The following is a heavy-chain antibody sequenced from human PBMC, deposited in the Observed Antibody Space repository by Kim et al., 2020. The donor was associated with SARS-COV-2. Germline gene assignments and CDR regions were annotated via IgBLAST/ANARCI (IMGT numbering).Heavy chain of an antibody. Sequence: GGSLRLSCAASGFTFSSYAMSWVRQAPGKGLEWVSAISGSGGSTYYADSVKGRFTISRDNSKNTLYLQMNSLRAEDTAVYYCAKELQWLRLGIMYYYYYSGMYVWGQGTTGTVS. CDR2: ISGSGGST. CDR3: AKELQWLRLGIMYYYYYSGMYV. V-gene: IGHV3-23*01. D-gene: IGHD5-12*01. J-gene: IGHJ6*02. CDR1: GFTFSSYA.